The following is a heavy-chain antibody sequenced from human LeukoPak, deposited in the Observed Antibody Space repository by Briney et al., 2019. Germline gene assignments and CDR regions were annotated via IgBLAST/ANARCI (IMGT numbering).Heavy chain of an antibody. Sequence: SETLSLTCTASGGSISSYYWSWIRQPPGKGLEWIGYIYYSGSTNYNPSLKSRVTISVDTSKNQFSLKLSSVTAADTAVYYCARGTVLRYFDWPFMDVWGKGTTVTVSS. V-gene: IGHV4-59*01. J-gene: IGHJ6*03. D-gene: IGHD3-9*01. CDR2: IYYSGST. CDR3: ARGTVLRYFDWPFMDV. CDR1: GGSISSYY.